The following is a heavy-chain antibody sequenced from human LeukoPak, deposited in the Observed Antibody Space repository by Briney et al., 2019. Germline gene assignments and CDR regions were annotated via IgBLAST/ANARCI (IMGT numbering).Heavy chain of an antibody. J-gene: IGHJ4*02. V-gene: IGHV4-39*01. CDR1: GGSIGSHIYW. Sequence: SETLSVTCTVSGGSIGSHIYWWGWVRQPPGKGLAWIGSISFFGTTSYNPSLRSGVTISVATSKIELSLNLRSVTAADTATYYCARLPNTDYSIDNWGQGTLVTVSS. D-gene: IGHD3-16*01. CDR3: ARLPNTDYSIDN. CDR2: ISFFGTT.